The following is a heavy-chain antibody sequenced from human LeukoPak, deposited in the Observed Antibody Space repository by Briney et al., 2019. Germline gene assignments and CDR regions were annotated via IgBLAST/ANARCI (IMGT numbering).Heavy chain of an antibody. CDR1: GFRFSSQW. CDR2: ISGSGGST. CDR3: ARMERVTFDY. J-gene: IGHJ4*02. D-gene: IGHD1-1*01. V-gene: IGHV3-23*01. Sequence: PGGSLRLSCAASGFRFSSQWMTWVRQAPGTGLEWVSAISGSGGSTYYADSVKGRFTISRDNSKNTLYLQMNSLRAEDTAVYYCARMERVTFDYWGQGTLVTVSS.